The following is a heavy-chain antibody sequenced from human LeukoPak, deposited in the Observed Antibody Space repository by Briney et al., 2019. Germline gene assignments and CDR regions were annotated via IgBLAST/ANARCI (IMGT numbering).Heavy chain of an antibody. CDR3: ARVPNNYFDY. CDR1: GFTFSSYS. J-gene: IGHJ4*02. Sequence: GGSLRLSCAASGFTFSSYSMNWVRQAPGKGLEWVSVIYSGDSTYYADSVKGRFIISRDNSKNTLYLQMNSLRAEDTAVYYCARVPNNYFDYWGQGTLVTVSS. CDR2: IYSGDST. V-gene: IGHV3-66*01.